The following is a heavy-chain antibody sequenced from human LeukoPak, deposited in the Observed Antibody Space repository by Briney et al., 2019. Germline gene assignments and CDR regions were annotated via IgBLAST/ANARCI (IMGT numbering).Heavy chain of an antibody. V-gene: IGHV1-24*01. CDR3: ARELRTGGYDIYYYYYYMDV. Sequence: GASVKVSCKVSGYTLTELSMHWVRQAPGKGLEWMGGFDPEDGETIYAQKFQGRVTITTDESTSTAYMELSSLRSEDTAVYYCARELRTGGYDIYYYYYYMDVWGKGTTVTVSS. J-gene: IGHJ6*03. D-gene: IGHD5-12*01. CDR2: FDPEDGET. CDR1: GYTLTELS.